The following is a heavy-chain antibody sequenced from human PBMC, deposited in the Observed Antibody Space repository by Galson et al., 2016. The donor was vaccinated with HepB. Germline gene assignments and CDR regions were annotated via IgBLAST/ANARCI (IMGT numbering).Heavy chain of an antibody. CDR2: ISSNGDTT. D-gene: IGHD3-16*01. J-gene: IGHJ4*02. V-gene: IGHV3-64D*06. CDR1: GFTFSSYA. Sequence: SLRLSCAASGFTFSSYAIHWVRQAPGRGLEYVSAISSNGDTTYYADSVKGRFTISRDNSKNTLYLQMSSLRPEDTAVYYCVKDLMGEAVGGPPSYWGQGTLVTVSS. CDR3: VKDLMGEAVGGPPSY.